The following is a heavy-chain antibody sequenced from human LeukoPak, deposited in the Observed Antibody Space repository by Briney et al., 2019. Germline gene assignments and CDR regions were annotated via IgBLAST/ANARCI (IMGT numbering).Heavy chain of an antibody. D-gene: IGHD6-19*01. Sequence: GSSVKVSCKACGGTFSSYAISWVGQAPGQGVEWMGRIIPILGIANYAQQFQGRVTITADKSTSTAYMELSSLRSEDTAVYYCAREAQFPPCFDYWGQETLVTVSS. J-gene: IGHJ4*02. CDR1: GGTFSSYA. CDR2: IIPILGIA. V-gene: IGHV1-69*04. CDR3: AREAQFPPCFDY.